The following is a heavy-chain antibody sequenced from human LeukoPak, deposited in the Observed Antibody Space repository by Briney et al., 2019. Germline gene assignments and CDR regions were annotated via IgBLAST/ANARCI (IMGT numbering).Heavy chain of an antibody. Sequence: ASVKVSCKASGYTFTSYEINWVRQATGQGLEWMGWMNPNSGNTGYAQKFQGRVTMTRNTSISTAYMELSSLRSEDTAVYYCLSHMVRGPYVPNWGQGTLVTISS. CDR2: MNPNSGNT. CDR3: LSHMVRGPYVPN. D-gene: IGHD3-10*01. J-gene: IGHJ4*02. CDR1: GYTFTSYE. V-gene: IGHV1-8*01.